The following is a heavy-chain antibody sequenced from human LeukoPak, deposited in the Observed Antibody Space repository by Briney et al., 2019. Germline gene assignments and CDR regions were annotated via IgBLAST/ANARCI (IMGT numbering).Heavy chain of an antibody. D-gene: IGHD3-3*01. J-gene: IGHJ4*02. CDR3: ARDSNFRSGYFPRWFDY. Sequence: GGSLRLSCAASGFTFSSYSMNWVRQAPGKGLEWVSYISSSSSTIYYADSVKGRFTISRDNAKNSLYLQMNSLRAEDTAVYYCARDSNFRSGYFPRWFDYWGQGTLVTVSS. CDR2: ISSSSSTI. V-gene: IGHV3-48*01. CDR1: GFTFSSYS.